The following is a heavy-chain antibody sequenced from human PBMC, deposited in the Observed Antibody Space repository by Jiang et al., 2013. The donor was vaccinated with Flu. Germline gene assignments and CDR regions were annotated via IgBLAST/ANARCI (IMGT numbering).Heavy chain of an antibody. CDR1: GGSISSYY. Sequence: GLVKPSETLSLTCTVSGGSISSYYWSWIRQPPGKGLEWIGXIYYSGSTNYNPSLKSRVTISVDTSKNQFSLKLSSVTAADTAVYYCARVDYYDSRYYFDYWGQGTLVTVSS. CDR3: ARVDYYDSRYYFDY. V-gene: IGHV4-59*01. CDR2: IYYSGST. J-gene: IGHJ4*02. D-gene: IGHD3-22*01.